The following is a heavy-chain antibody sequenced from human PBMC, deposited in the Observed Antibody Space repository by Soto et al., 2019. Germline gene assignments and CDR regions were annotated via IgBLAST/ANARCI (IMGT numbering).Heavy chain of an antibody. D-gene: IGHD6-13*01. V-gene: IGHV1-18*01. J-gene: IGHJ4*02. CDR1: GFTFPSSG. Sequence: QVQLVQSGAEVKKPGASMKVSCKASGFTFPSSGISWVRPAPGQGLEWMGWVSAYTGNTHYAQKLQGRVTMTTDTSTTTAYRELRSLRSDDTAGYYCSRGGRSWQPHEDYWGQGNLVTVSS. CDR2: VSAYTGNT. CDR3: SRGGRSWQPHEDY.